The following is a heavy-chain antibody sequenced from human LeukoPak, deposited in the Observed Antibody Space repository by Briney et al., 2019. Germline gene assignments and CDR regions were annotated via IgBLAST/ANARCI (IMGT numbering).Heavy chain of an antibody. J-gene: IGHJ4*02. D-gene: IGHD2-15*01. Sequence: GGSLRLSCAASGFTFRSYAMSWVRQAPGKGLEWVSAISGSGGSTYYADSVKGRFTISRDNSKNTLYLQMNSLRAEDTAVYYCAKDRSLYHYYFDYWGQGTLVTVSS. CDR1: GFTFRSYA. CDR2: ISGSGGST. V-gene: IGHV3-23*01. CDR3: AKDRSLYHYYFDY.